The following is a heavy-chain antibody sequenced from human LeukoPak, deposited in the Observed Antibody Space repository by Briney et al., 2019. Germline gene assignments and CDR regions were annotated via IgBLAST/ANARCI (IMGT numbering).Heavy chain of an antibody. J-gene: IGHJ4*02. D-gene: IGHD2-2*01. V-gene: IGHV3-11*01. CDR1: GFTFSDYF. CDR3: ARHQVVPSKRPFDY. Sequence: KPGWSLRLSGAASGFTFSDYFMSWIRHAPGRGLDWDSYIGNSDSTIYYADPVKGRFTISRASAKNSLYLHMNSLRAEDTAVYYCARHQVVPSKRPFDYWGQGTLVTVSS. CDR2: IGNSDSTI.